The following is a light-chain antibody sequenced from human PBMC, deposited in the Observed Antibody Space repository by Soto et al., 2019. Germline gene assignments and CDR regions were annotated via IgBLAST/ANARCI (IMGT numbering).Light chain of an antibody. CDR3: QHRSNCTPYT. V-gene: IGKV3-11*01. CDR1: QSVSSY. CDR2: DAS. J-gene: IGKJ2*01. Sequence: EIVLTQSPATLSVSPGERATLSCRASQSVSSYLAWYQQKPGQAPRLLIYDASNRATGIPARFSGGGSGTDFTLTISSLEPEDVAVDYCQHRSNCTPYTFGQGTKLEIK.